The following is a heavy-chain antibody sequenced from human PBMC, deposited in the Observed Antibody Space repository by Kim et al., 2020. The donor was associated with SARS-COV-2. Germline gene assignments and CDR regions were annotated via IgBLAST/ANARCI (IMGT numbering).Heavy chain of an antibody. CDR1: GFTFSDYY. Sequence: GGSLRLSCAASGFTFSDYYMSWIRQAPGKGLEWVSYISSGSSYTKYADSVKGRFTISRDNAKNSLYLQMNSLRAEDTAVYYCARDLKLRYFDWLFFDYWGQGTLVTVSS. D-gene: IGHD3-9*01. CDR3: ARDLKLRYFDWLFFDY. V-gene: IGHV3-11*06. CDR2: ISSGSSYT. J-gene: IGHJ4*02.